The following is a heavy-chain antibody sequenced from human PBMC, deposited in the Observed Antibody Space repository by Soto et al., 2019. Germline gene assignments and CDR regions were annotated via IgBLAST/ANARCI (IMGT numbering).Heavy chain of an antibody. Sequence: TSGDNYWSWIRQPPGKGLEWVSGISWNSGSIGYADSVKGRFTISRDNGKNSLYLQMNSLRAEDTAFYYCAKEIRGSYKYYYGMDVRGQGTNVTVS. D-gene: IGHD3-10*01. CDR1: TSGDNY. CDR3: AKEIRGSYKYYYGMDV. CDR2: ISWNSGSI. J-gene: IGHJ6*02. V-gene: IGHV3-9*01.